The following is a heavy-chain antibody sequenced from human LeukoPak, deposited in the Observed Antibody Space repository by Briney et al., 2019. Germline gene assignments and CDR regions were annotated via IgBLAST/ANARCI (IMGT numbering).Heavy chain of an antibody. J-gene: IGHJ2*01. D-gene: IGHD3-22*01. Sequence: GGSLRLSCAASGFSFRNYAMSWVRQAPGKGLEWVSTVTSSADATHYADSVKGRFTISRDNSKNTLYLQMNSLRVDDTAMYYCAKERGRSWLLPDWYFDVWGRGTLVSASS. CDR3: AKERGRSWLLPDWYFDV. CDR2: VTSSADAT. CDR1: GFSFRNYA. V-gene: IGHV3-23*01.